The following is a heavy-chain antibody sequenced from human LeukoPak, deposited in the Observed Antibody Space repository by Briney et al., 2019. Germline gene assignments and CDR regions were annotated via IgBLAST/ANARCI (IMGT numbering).Heavy chain of an antibody. CDR3: ARDGPLGLDAFDI. J-gene: IGHJ3*02. CDR2: IYYSGST. V-gene: IGHV4-39*07. Sequence: PSETLSLTCAVYGGSSNSYYWGWIRQPPGKGLEWIGSIYYSGSTYYNPSLKSRVTISVDTSKNQFSLKLSSVTAADTAVYYCARDGPLGLDAFDIWGQGTMVTVSS. D-gene: IGHD7-27*01. CDR1: GGSSNSYY.